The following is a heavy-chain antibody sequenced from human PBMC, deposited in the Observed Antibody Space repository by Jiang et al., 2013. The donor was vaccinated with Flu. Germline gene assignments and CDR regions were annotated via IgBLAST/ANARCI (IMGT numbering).Heavy chain of an antibody. CDR3: ARDVYYYGSGSYSHYYYGMDV. V-gene: IGHV1-69*01. J-gene: IGHJ6*02. D-gene: IGHD3-10*01. CDR2: IIPIFGTA. CDR1: GGTFSSYA. Sequence: KPGSSVKVSCKASGGTFSSYAISWVRQAPGQGLEWMGGIIPIFGTANYAQKFQGRVTITADESTSTAYMELSSLRSEDTAVYYCARDVYYYGSGSYSHYYYGMDVWGQGTTVTVSS.